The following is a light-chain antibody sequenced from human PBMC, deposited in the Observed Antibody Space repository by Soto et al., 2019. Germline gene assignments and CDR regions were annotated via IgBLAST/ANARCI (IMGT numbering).Light chain of an antibody. CDR3: QQLNSYLSIT. Sequence: IRLTKSPSSLSASVGDRVTITCRASQGISSYLAWYQQKPGKAPKLLIYAASTLQSGVPSRFSGSGSGTDFTLTISSLQPEDFATYYCQQLNSYLSITFSHGTRLETK. CDR1: QGISSY. J-gene: IGKJ5*01. V-gene: IGKV1-9*01. CDR2: AAS.